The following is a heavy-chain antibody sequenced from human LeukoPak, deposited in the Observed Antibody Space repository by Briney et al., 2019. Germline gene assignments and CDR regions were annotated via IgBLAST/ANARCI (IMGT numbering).Heavy chain of an antibody. CDR2: IYPGDSDT. V-gene: IGHV5-51*01. J-gene: IGHJ5*02. CDR3: ARQYYYGSGSYRNNWFDP. CDR1: GFTFSSYG. D-gene: IGHD3-10*01. Sequence: PGGTLRLSCAASGFTFSSYGMSWVRQAPGKGLEWMGIIYPGDSDTRYSPSFQGQVTISADKSISTAYLQWSSLKASDTAMYYCARQYYYGSGSYRNNWFDPWGQGTLVTVSS.